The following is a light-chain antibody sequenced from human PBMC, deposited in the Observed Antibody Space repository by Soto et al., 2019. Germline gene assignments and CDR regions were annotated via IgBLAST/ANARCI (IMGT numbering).Light chain of an antibody. V-gene: IGKV3-15*01. CDR1: QSVSSN. CDR2: GAS. J-gene: IGKJ4*01. CDR3: QQYNTCPAT. Sequence: EIVMTQSPATLSVSPGEIATLSCRASQSVSSNLAWYHQKPGQAPRLLIYGASTRATCVPARFSGSGSGTEFSLTITGLQSEDFAIYCCQQYNTCPATFGGGTKVEIK.